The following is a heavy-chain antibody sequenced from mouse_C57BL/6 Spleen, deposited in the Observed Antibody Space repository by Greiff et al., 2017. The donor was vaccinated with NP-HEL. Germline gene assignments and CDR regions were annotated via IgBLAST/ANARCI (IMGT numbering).Heavy chain of an antibody. V-gene: IGHV3-3*01. CDR3: ARGNYGSSPPLAMDY. CDR1: GFSINSDCY. CDR2: TFYSGIT. Sequence: EVKLMESGPSLVRPSQTLSLTCTVTGFSINSDCYWIWIRQFPGNKLEYIGYTFYSGITYYNPSLESRTYITRDTSKNQFSLKLSSVTTEDTATYYCARGNYGSSPPLAMDYWGQGTSVTVSS. J-gene: IGHJ4*01. D-gene: IGHD1-1*01.